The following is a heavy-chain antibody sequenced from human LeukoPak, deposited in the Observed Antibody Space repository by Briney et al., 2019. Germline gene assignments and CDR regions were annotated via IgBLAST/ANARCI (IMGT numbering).Heavy chain of an antibody. CDR3: ARDWNYFSC. CDR2: ISSSSGSI. V-gene: IGHV3-21*01. Sequence: GGSLRLSCAASGFTFSSYSMNWVRQAPGKGLEWVSSISSSSGSIYYADSVKGRFTISRDNAKDSLYLQMNSLRVEDTAVYYCARDWNYFSCWGQGTLVTVSS. J-gene: IGHJ4*02. D-gene: IGHD1-1*01. CDR1: GFTFSSYS.